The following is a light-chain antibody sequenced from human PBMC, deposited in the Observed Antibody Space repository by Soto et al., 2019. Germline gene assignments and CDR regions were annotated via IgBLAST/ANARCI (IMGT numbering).Light chain of an antibody. CDR3: LQHHNYPFT. Sequence: AIQMTQSPPSLSASVGDRVTITCRASQGIRSDLGWYQQKPGKAPKLLIYAAHNLPSAVPSRSSGSASGTDFKLTISSLQPEDFAIYYCLQHHNYPFTFGPGTKVDIK. CDR2: AAH. J-gene: IGKJ3*01. CDR1: QGIRSD. V-gene: IGKV1-6*01.